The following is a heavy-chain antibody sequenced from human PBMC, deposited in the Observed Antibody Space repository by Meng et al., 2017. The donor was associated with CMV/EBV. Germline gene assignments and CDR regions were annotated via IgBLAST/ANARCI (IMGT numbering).Heavy chain of an antibody. D-gene: IGHD6-19*01. V-gene: IGHV1-46*01. Sequence: ASVKVSCKASGYTFTSYYMHWVRQAPGQGLEGMGIINPSGGSTSYAQKFQGRVTMTRDTSTSTVYMELSSLRSEDTAVYYCARYSSGWHPRLHDYYYYYGMDVWGQGTTVTVSS. CDR2: INPSGGST. CDR3: ARYSSGWHPRLHDYYYYYGMDV. CDR1: GYTFTSYY. J-gene: IGHJ6*02.